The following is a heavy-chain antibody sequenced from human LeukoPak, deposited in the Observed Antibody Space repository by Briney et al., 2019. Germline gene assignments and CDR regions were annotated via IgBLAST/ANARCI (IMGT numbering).Heavy chain of an antibody. Sequence: ASVRVSCKASGYTFTSYYMHWVRQAPGQGLEWMGIINPSGGSTSYAQKFQGRVTMTRDTSTSTVYMELSSLRSEDTAVYYCATGYYDFWSGMDYYYYYMDVWGKGTTVTVSS. D-gene: IGHD3-3*01. CDR3: ATGYYDFWSGMDYYYYYMDV. V-gene: IGHV1-46*01. CDR1: GYTFTSYY. CDR2: INPSGGST. J-gene: IGHJ6*03.